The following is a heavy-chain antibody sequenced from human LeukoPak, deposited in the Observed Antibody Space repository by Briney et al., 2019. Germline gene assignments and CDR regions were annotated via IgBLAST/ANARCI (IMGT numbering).Heavy chain of an antibody. CDR3: ASWGVAGRGGDY. J-gene: IGHJ4*02. V-gene: IGHV1-46*01. D-gene: IGHD6-19*01. CDR1: GYTFTSYY. CDR2: INPSGGST. Sequence: ASVKVSCKASGYTFTSYYMRWVRQAPGQGLEWMGIINPSGGSTSYAQKFQGRVTMTRDTSTSTVYMELSSLRSEDTAVYYCASWGVAGRGGDYWGQGTLVTVSS.